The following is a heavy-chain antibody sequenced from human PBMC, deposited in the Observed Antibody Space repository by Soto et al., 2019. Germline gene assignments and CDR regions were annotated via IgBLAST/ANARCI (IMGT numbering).Heavy chain of an antibody. CDR2: IYYSGST. Sequence: KPSETLSLTCTVSGGSISSYYWSWIRQPPGKGLEWIGYIYYSGSTNYNPSLKSRVTISVDTSKNQFSLKLSSVTAADTAAYYCARAPRVGQQLNWFDPWGQGTLVTVSS. CDR1: GGSISSYY. CDR3: ARAPRVGQQLNWFDP. D-gene: IGHD6-13*01. J-gene: IGHJ5*02. V-gene: IGHV4-59*01.